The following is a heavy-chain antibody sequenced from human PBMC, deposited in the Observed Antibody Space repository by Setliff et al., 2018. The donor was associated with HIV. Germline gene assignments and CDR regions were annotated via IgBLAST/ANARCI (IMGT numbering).Heavy chain of an antibody. CDR2: INPNNGDT. CDR1: GYTFTNYY. V-gene: IGHV1-2*02. J-gene: IGHJ4*02. D-gene: IGHD2-8*02. Sequence: ASVKVSCKASGYTFTNYYVHWVRQAPGQGLEWMGWINPNNGDTDYPQKFQGRATMTRVTSITTAYIDLSGLTSDDTAVYYCARGKFRSTWSLFADYFFDSWGQGTLVTVS. CDR3: ARGKFRSTWSLFADYFFDS.